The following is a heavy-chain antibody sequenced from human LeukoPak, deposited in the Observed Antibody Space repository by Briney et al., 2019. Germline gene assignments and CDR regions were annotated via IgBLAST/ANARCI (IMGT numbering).Heavy chain of an antibody. D-gene: IGHD1-1*01. CDR1: GCPFSSYW. J-gene: IGHJ4*02. CDR2: IKQDGSER. Sequence: GGSLRLSCAASGCPFSSYWMSWVRQAPGKGPEWVANIKQDGSERYYVDSVKGRFTISRDNAKNSLYLQLNSLRADDTAVYYCARLTGTTAFDYWGQGTLVTVSS. V-gene: IGHV3-7*01. CDR3: ARLTGTTAFDY.